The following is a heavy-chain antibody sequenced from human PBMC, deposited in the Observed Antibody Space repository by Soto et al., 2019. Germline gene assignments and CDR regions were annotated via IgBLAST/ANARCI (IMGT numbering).Heavy chain of an antibody. V-gene: IGHV3-30-3*01. CDR1: GFTFSSYA. CDR3: ARDHRTTLDY. D-gene: IGHD4-4*01. J-gene: IGHJ4*02. CDR2: ISYDGSNK. Sequence: PGGSLRLSCAASGFTFSSYAMHWVRQAPGKGLEWVAVISYDGSNKYYADSVKGRFTISRDNSKNTLYLQMNSLRAEDTAVYYCARDHRTTLDYWGQGTMVIVSS.